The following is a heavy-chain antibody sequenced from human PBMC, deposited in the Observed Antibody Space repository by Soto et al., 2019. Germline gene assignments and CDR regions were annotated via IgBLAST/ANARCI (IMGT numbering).Heavy chain of an antibody. J-gene: IGHJ3*01. Sequence: EVQLVESGGDLVQPGGSLRLSCAASGFTFSSYEMNWVRQAPGKGLEWVSYISSGGNLIYYADSVKGRFTVSRDNAKSSVYLQMSSLRAEDTAVYYCAKEKSVMNSGYDAFDVWGQGTMVTVS. CDR2: ISSGGNLI. CDR1: GFTFSSYE. D-gene: IGHD5-12*01. V-gene: IGHV3-48*03. CDR3: AKEKSVMNSGYDAFDV.